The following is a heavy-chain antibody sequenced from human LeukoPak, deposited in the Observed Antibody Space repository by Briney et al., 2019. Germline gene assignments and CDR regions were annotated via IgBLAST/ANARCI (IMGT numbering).Heavy chain of an antibody. V-gene: IGHV4-59*01. CDR1: GGSISSYY. Sequence: SETLSLTCTVSGGSISSYYWSWIRQPPGKGLEWIGYIYYSGSTNYNPSLKSRVTISVDTSKNQFSLKLSSVTAADTAVYYCASQDIVVGPFDYWGQGTLVTVSS. CDR3: ASQDIVVGPFDY. CDR2: IYYSGST. J-gene: IGHJ4*02. D-gene: IGHD2-2*01.